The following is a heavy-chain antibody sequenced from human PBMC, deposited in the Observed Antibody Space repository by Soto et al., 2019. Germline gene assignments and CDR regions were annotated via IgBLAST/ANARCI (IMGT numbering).Heavy chain of an antibody. Sequence: EVQLVESGGGLVKPGGSLRLSCEASGFTVSSYSMNWVRQSPGKGLEWVSSISSSSSYIYYADSVKGRFTIPRDNAKNSLYLQMNSLRAEDTAVYYCARDIHWLLSDAFDIWGQGPMVTVSS. V-gene: IGHV3-21*01. D-gene: IGHD3-9*01. CDR1: GFTVSSYS. J-gene: IGHJ3*02. CDR3: ARDIHWLLSDAFDI. CDR2: ISSSSSYI.